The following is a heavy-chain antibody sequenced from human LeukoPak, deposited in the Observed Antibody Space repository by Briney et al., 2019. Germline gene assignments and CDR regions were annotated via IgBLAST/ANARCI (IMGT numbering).Heavy chain of an antibody. CDR2: ITGSSDRT. J-gene: IGHJ4*02. CDR3: ARPQVVVLNPFDY. V-gene: IGHV3-23*01. D-gene: IGHD3-10*01. Sequence: GGSLRLSCAASGFTFSTYAMSWVRQAPGKGLEWVSAITGSSDRTHYADSVKGRFTVSRDNSKHIVYLQMNSLRAKDTAVYFCARPQVVVLNPFDYWGQGTLVTVSS. CDR1: GFTFSTYA.